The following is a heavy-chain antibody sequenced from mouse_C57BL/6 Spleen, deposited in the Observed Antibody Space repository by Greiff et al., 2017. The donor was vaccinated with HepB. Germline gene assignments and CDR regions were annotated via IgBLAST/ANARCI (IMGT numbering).Heavy chain of an antibody. J-gene: IGHJ1*03. V-gene: IGHV1-18*01. Sequence: VQLQQSGPELVKPGASVKIPCKASGYTFTDYNMDWVKQSHGKSLEWIGDINPNNGGTIYNQKFKGKATLTVEKSSSTAYMELRSLTSEDTAVYYCARKTWGYFDVWGTGTTVTVSS. CDR3: ARKTWGYFDV. CDR2: INPNNGGT. CDR1: GYTFTDYN.